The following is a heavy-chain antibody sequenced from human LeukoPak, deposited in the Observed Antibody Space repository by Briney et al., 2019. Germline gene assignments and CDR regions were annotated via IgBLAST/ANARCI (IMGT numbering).Heavy chain of an antibody. Sequence: AAGSLRLSCAASGFTFSSYAMSWVRQAPGKGLEWISAISGSGGSTYYADSVKGRFTVSRDNSKNTLYLQMNTLRAEDTAVYYCAKDEDARPMYFQDWGQGTLVTVAS. CDR3: AKDEDARPMYFQD. V-gene: IGHV3-23*01. J-gene: IGHJ1*01. D-gene: IGHD2-2*01. CDR2: ISGSGGST. CDR1: GFTFSSYA.